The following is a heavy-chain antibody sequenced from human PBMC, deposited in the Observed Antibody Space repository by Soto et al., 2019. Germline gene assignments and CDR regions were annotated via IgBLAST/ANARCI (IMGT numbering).Heavy chain of an antibody. J-gene: IGHJ6*02. V-gene: IGHV3-30-3*01. CDR2: ISYDGSNK. D-gene: IGHD6-13*01. Sequence: QVQLVESGGGVVQPGRSLRLSCAACGFTFSSYAMHWVRQAPGKGLERVTIISYDGSNKYYADFVKGRFTISRDNSKNTLYLQMNSLGTEDTAVYYCARGAAAGIDYYAMDVWGQGTTVTVSS. CDR3: ARGAAAGIDYYAMDV. CDR1: GFTFSSYA.